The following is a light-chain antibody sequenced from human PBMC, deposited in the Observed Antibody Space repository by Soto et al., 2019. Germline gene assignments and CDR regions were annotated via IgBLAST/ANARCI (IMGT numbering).Light chain of an antibody. V-gene: IGKV1-9*01. CDR3: QQFTDYPLT. Sequence: DIQLTQSPSFLSASVGDRVTITCRASQAIRSYLAWYQQKPGKPPKLLIYGASTLQSDVPSRFSGSGSGTEFTLTVSSLQAEDSATYYCQQFTDYPLTFGGGTKVEIK. J-gene: IGKJ4*01. CDR2: GAS. CDR1: QAIRSY.